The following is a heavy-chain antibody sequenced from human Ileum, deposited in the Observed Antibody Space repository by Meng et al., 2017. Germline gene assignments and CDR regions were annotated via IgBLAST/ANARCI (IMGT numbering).Heavy chain of an antibody. J-gene: IGHJ4*02. CDR3: ARHGGYSQDF. CDR1: SGSISSNTY. CDR2: ISHRGSA. Sequence: QVQLQESGPGLVRPSGTLSLTCAVSSGSISSNTYWSWVRQPPGKGLEWIGQISHRGSAYYNPSLKSRVTMSVDKSKSQFSLMLTSVTAADTAIYYCARHGGYSQDFWGQGTLVTVSS. D-gene: IGHD4-23*01. V-gene: IGHV4-4*02.